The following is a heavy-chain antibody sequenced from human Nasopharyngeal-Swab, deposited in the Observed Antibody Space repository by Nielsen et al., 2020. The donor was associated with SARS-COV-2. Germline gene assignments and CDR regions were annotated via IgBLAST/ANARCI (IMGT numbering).Heavy chain of an antibody. CDR1: GLTFSSYA. J-gene: IGHJ4*02. D-gene: IGHD6-19*01. CDR2: ISGSGAST. Sequence: GESLKISCAASGLTFSSYAMSWVRQAPGKGLEWVSTISGSGASTDYADSVRGRFTISRDNSKNTLYLQMSSLRAEDTAVYYCAKMPRIGVTATGYYFDYWGQGALVTVSS. V-gene: IGHV3-23*01. CDR3: AKMPRIGVTATGYYFDY.